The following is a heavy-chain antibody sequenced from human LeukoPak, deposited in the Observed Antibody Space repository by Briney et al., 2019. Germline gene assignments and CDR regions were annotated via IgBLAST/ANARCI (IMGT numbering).Heavy chain of an antibody. Sequence: GGSLRLSCAASGFTFSSYWMSWVRQAPGKGREWVANIKQDGSEKYYVDSVKGRFTISRDNAKNSLYLQMNSLRAEDTAVYYCATHIVVVPAAIGWFDPWGQGTLVTVSS. CDR2: IKQDGSEK. V-gene: IGHV3-7*01. D-gene: IGHD2-2*02. CDR1: GFTFSSYW. CDR3: ATHIVVVPAAIGWFDP. J-gene: IGHJ5*02.